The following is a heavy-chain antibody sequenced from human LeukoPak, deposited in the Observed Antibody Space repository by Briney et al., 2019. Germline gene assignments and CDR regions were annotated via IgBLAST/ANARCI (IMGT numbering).Heavy chain of an antibody. J-gene: IGHJ4*02. CDR1: GGSFSGYY. CDR3: ARPTQVAGTYYFDY. Sequence: SKTLSLTCAVYGGSFSGYYWSWIRQPPGKGLEWIGEINHSGSTNYNPSLKSRVTISVDTSKNQFSLKLSSVTAADTAVYYCARPTQVAGTYYFDYWGQGTLVTVSS. D-gene: IGHD6-19*01. V-gene: IGHV4-34*01. CDR2: INHSGST.